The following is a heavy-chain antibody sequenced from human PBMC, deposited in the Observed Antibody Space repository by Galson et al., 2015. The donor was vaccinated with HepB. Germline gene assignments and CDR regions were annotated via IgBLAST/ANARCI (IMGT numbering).Heavy chain of an antibody. J-gene: IGHJ1*01. V-gene: IGHV3-23*01. Sequence: SLRLSCAASGFTFSRYAMSWVRQAPGKGLEWISVISGGGGSTYYADSVKGRFTISRDNSKNTLYLQINSLRGEDTAVYYCAKDDSYGYNSYFHHWGQGTLVTVSS. CDR3: AKDDSYGYNSYFHH. D-gene: IGHD5-24*01. CDR1: GFTFSRYA. CDR2: ISGGGGST.